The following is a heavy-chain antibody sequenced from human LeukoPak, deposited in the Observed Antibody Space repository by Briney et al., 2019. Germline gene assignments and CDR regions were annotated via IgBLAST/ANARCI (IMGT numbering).Heavy chain of an antibody. Sequence: SETLSLTCTVSGASISSYYWSWIRQPPGKGLEWIGEVHLDGGTNYNPSLTGRLTLSVDLYENHISLKLTSVTAADTAVYYCAREGGFYRPLDYLGQGTLVTVTS. D-gene: IGHD3-3*01. CDR3: AREGGFYRPLDY. V-gene: IGHV4-59*12. CDR1: GASISSYY. J-gene: IGHJ4*02. CDR2: VHLDGGT.